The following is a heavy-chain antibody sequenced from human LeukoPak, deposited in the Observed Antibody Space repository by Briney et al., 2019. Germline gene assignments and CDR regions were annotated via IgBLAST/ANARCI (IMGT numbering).Heavy chain of an antibody. CDR1: GFTFSSYG. CDR2: MSGGGGST. V-gene: IGHV3-23*01. D-gene: IGHD3/OR15-3a*01. J-gene: IGHJ4*02. Sequence: GGSLRLSCAASGFTFSSYGMSWVRQAPGKGLEWVSAMSGGGGSTFYADSVKGRFTISRDNAKNSLYLQMNSLRAEDTAVYYCARDWTTHFVWGQGTLVTVSS. CDR3: ARDWTTHFV.